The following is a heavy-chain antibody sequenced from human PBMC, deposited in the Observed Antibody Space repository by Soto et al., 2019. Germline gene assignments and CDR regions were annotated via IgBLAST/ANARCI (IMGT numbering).Heavy chain of an antibody. CDR3: ARVKPLPRGRPRGFDY. D-gene: IGHD1-26*01. Sequence: PSETLSLTCAVSGGSISSSNWWSWVRQPPGKGLEWIGEIYHSGSTNYNPSLKSRVTISVDKSKNQFSLKLSSVTAADTAVYYCARVKPLPRGRPRGFDYWGQGTLVTVSS. V-gene: IGHV4-4*02. CDR2: IYHSGST. J-gene: IGHJ4*02. CDR1: GGSISSSNW.